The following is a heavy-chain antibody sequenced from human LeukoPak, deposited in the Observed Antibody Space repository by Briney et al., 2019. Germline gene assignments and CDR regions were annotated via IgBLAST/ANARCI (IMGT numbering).Heavy chain of an antibody. CDR2: ISDSSGTI. CDR1: GFTFSTYS. Sequence: GGSLRLSCAASGFTFSTYSMNWVRQAPGKGLEWISYISDSSGTIHYADSVKGRFTISRDNSKNTLFLQMNSLRAEDMAVYYCARIEWERLGRAFDIWGQGTMVTVSS. V-gene: IGHV3-48*01. J-gene: IGHJ3*02. D-gene: IGHD1-26*01. CDR3: ARIEWERLGRAFDI.